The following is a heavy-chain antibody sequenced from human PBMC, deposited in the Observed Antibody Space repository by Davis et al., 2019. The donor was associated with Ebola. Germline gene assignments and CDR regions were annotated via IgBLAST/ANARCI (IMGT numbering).Heavy chain of an antibody. CDR1: GGSISSSSYY. Sequence: SETLSLTCTVSGGSISSSSYYWGWIRQPPGKGLEWIGSIYYSGSTYYNPSLKSRVTISVDTSKNQFSLKLSSVTAADTAVYYCARHLGYCTGGVCYIIYNWFDPWGQGTLVTVSS. J-gene: IGHJ5*02. V-gene: IGHV4-39*01. CDR3: ARHLGYCTGGVCYIIYNWFDP. D-gene: IGHD2-8*02. CDR2: IYYSGST.